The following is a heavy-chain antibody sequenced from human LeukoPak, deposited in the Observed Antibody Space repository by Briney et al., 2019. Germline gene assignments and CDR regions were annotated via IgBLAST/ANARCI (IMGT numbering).Heavy chain of an antibody. V-gene: IGHV4-31*03. D-gene: IGHD2-8*02. CDR1: GDSIRNGGHY. Sequence: PSQTLSLTCNVSGDSIRNGGHYWSWIRQLPGKGLEWIGNIGGNTFYNPSLKSRVTPSIDTSKNQFSLKLNSVTAADTAVYYCARVKGLVCFDSWGQGTQVTVSS. J-gene: IGHJ4*02. CDR3: ARVKGLVCFDS. CDR2: IGGNT.